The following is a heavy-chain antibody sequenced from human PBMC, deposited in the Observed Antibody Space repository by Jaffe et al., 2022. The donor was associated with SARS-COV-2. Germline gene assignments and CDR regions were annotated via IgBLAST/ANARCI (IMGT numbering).Heavy chain of an antibody. CDR3: SRERFSGSYRLFDY. CDR1: GFTFSNYN. D-gene: IGHD1-26*01. CDR2: ISSDSTTI. Sequence: EVQLVESGGGLVQPGGSLRLSCAASGFTFSNYNMNWVRQAPGKGPEWVSYISSDSTTIFYAGPLKGRFTISRDNSKNSLYLEMNSLGVEDTAVYYCSRERFSGSYRLFDYWGQGALVTVSS. J-gene: IGHJ4*02. V-gene: IGHV3-48*04.